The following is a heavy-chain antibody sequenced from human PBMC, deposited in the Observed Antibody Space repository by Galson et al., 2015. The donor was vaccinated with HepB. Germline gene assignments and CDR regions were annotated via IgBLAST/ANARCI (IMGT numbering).Heavy chain of an antibody. CDR2: TYYRSKWYS. CDR3: TRVAHLGRGMNV. D-gene: IGHD3-10*01. Sequence: CAISGDSVSRDTVGWNWIRQSPSRGLEWLGRTYYRSKWYSDYAISVKSRIIINADSSTNQFFLQLNSVTPEDTAVYYCTRVAHLGRGMNVWGQGTTVTV. CDR1: GDSVSRDTVG. V-gene: IGHV6-1*01. J-gene: IGHJ6*02.